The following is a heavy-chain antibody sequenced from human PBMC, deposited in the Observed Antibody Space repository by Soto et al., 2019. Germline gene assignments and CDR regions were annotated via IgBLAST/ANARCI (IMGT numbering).Heavy chain of an antibody. Sequence: SETLSLTCTVSGGSISSGDYYWSWIRQPPGKGLEWIGYIYYSGTTKYNPSLKNRVTILRDTSKNQFSLKLSSVTAADTAVYYCARGVYYDILTGYYDLGFWFDPWGQGTLVTVSS. CDR2: IYYSGTT. J-gene: IGHJ5*02. V-gene: IGHV4-61*08. CDR1: GGSISSGDYY. CDR3: ARGVYYDILTGYYDLGFWFDP. D-gene: IGHD3-9*01.